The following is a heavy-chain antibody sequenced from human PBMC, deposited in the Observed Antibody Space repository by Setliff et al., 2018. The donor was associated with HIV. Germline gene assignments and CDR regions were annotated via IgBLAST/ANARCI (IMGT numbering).Heavy chain of an antibody. CDR3: GRGISARPGAPGNWFDP. CDR1: GFTFTGYW. D-gene: IGHD6-6*01. CDR2: INTDGSST. V-gene: IGHV3-74*01. J-gene: IGHJ5*02. Sequence: GGSLRLSCAASGFTFTGYWMHWVRQAPGKGLLWVSRINTDGSSTTYADSVKGRFTISRDNAKNMVYLQMNSLSVEDTAVYYCGRGISARPGAPGNWFDPWGQGTLVTVSS.